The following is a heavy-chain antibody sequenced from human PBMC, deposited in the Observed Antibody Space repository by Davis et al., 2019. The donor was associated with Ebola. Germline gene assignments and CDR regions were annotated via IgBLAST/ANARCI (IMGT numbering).Heavy chain of an antibody. Sequence: GESLKISCAASGFTFSSYSMNWVRQAPGKGLEWVSSISSSSSYIYYADSVKGRFTISRDNAKNSLYLQMNSLRAEDTAVYYCARDRGSPLWTRGHDYWGQGSLVTVSS. V-gene: IGHV3-21*01. J-gene: IGHJ4*02. D-gene: IGHD3-16*01. CDR3: ARDRGSPLWTRGHDY. CDR2: ISSSSSYI. CDR1: GFTFSSYS.